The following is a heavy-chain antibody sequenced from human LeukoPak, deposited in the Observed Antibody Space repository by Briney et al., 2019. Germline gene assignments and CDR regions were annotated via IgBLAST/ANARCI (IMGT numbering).Heavy chain of an antibody. V-gene: IGHV3-21*01. J-gene: IGHJ6*02. D-gene: IGHD2-15*01. CDR2: ISSISSYI. CDR3: ARIWGYCSGGSCYSAGMDV. CDR1: GFTFSSYA. Sequence: GGSLRLSCAASGFTFSSYAMHWVRQAPGKGLEWVSSISSISSYIYYAESVKGRFTISRDNAKNSLYLQMNSLRAEDTAVYYCARIWGYCSGGSCYSAGMDVWGQGTTVTVSS.